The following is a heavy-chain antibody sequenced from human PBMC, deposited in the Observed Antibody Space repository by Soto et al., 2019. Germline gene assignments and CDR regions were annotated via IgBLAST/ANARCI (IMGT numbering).Heavy chain of an antibody. CDR1: GYTVTSYG. J-gene: IGHJ5*02. V-gene: IGHV1-18*01. D-gene: IGHD2-8*01. Sequence: ASVKVSCKASGYTVTSYGISWVRQAPGQGLEWMGWISAYNGNTNYAQKLQGRVTMTTDTSTSTAYMELRSLRYDDTAVYYCARGNVLMVYAMSASWFDPWGQGTLVTVSS. CDR3: ARGNVLMVYAMSASWFDP. CDR2: ISAYNGNT.